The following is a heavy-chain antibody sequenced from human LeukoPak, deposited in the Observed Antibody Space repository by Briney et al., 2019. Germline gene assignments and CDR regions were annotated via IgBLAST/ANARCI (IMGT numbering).Heavy chain of an antibody. Sequence: SETLSLTCTVSGGSISSSYYYWGWIRQPPGKGLEWIGSIYSSGSTYYNPSLKSRVTISVDTSKNQFSLKLSSVTAADTAVYYCARHSETAGDYWGQGTLVTVSS. V-gene: IGHV4-39*01. J-gene: IGHJ4*02. CDR2: IYSSGST. D-gene: IGHD1-14*01. CDR3: ARHSETAGDY. CDR1: GGSISSSYYY.